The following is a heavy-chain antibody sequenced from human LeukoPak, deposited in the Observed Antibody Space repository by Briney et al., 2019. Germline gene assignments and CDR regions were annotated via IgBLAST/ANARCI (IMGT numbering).Heavy chain of an antibody. D-gene: IGHD6-19*01. CDR1: GYTFTSYD. J-gene: IGHJ2*01. V-gene: IGHV1-8*01. CDR2: MNPNSGNT. CDR3: AREGLAVTAPRYFDL. Sequence: ASVKVSCKASGYTFTSYDINWVRQATGQGLEWMGWMNPNSGNTGYAQKFQGRVTMTRDTSISAVYLELSRLKSNDTAIFYCAREGLAVTAPRYFDLWGRGTLVTVSS.